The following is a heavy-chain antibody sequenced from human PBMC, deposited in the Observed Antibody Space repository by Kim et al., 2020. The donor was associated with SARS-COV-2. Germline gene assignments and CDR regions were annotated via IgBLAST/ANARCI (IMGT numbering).Heavy chain of an antibody. V-gene: IGHV4-59*01. CDR2: IYYSGST. J-gene: IGHJ4*02. D-gene: IGHD3-22*01. Sequence: SETLSLTCTVSGGSISSYYWSWIRQPPGKGLEWIGYIYYSGSTNYNPSLKSRVTISVDTSKNQFSLKLSSVTAADTAVYYCGGRGIVVEYWGQGTLVNVS. CDR3: GGRGIVVEY. CDR1: GGSISSYY.